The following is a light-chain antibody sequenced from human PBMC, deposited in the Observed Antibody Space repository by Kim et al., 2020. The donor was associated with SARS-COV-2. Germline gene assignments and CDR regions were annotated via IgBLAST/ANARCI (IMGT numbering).Light chain of an antibody. CDR1: SSNIGSNY. CDR3: AAWDDGLRGRM. J-gene: IGLJ3*02. Sequence: QSVLTQPPSASGTPGQRVTISCSGSSSNIGSNYVSWYQHLPGTAPKLLIYTDNQRPSGVPDRFSGSKSGTSASLAISGLQSEDEAVYYCAAWDDGLRGRMFGGGTKVTVL. CDR2: TDN. V-gene: IGLV1-44*01.